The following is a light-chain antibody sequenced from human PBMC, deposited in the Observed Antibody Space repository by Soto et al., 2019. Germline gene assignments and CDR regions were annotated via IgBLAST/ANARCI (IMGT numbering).Light chain of an antibody. CDR2: GAS. CDR1: QSISSSY. CDR3: QQYNGYGR. J-gene: IGKJ1*01. V-gene: IGKV3-20*01. Sequence: VLTQSPGTLSLSPGERATISCRASQSISSSYLAWYQHKPGQAPRLLIYGASSRATGIPHRFSGSGSGTDFTLTISSLDPDDIATYYCQQYNGYGRFGQGTKVEIK.